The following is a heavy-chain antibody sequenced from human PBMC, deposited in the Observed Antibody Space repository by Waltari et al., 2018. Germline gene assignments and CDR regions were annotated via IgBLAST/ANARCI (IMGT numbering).Heavy chain of an antibody. D-gene: IGHD3-16*02. CDR3: AREGTFGGVIVPYY. J-gene: IGHJ4*02. V-gene: IGHV1-2*06. CDR1: GYTFTGYY. Sequence: QVQLVQSGAEVKKPGASVKVSCKASGYTFTGYYMHWVRQAPGQGLEWMGLTNPNSGGTNYAQKLQGRVTMTRDTSISTAYMELSRLRSDDTAVYYCAREGTFGGVIVPYYWGQGTLVTVSS. CDR2: TNPNSGGT.